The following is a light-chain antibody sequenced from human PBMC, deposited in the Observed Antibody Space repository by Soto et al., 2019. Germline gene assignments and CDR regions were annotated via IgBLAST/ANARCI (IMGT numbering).Light chain of an antibody. J-gene: IGKJ5*01. CDR3: QQSYSTPIT. V-gene: IGKV1-39*01. CDR1: QSIGTS. CDR2: AAS. Sequence: DIQMTQSPSSLSVSARDRDTITCRASQSIGTSLNWYQQKPGKAPKLLISAASSLQSGVPSRFSGSGSGTDFTLTITSLQPEDFATYFCQQSYSTPITFGQGTRLEIK.